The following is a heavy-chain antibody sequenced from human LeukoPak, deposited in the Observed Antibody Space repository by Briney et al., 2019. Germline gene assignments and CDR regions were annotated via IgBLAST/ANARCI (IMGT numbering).Heavy chain of an antibody. CDR2: ISYSGST. V-gene: IGHV4-31*03. CDR1: GDSISSVGHY. D-gene: IGHD5-12*01. J-gene: IGHJ4*02. Sequence: PSETLSLTCTVSGDSISSVGHYWTWIRQHPGKGLELIGYISYSGSTYYNPSLKSRVAISVDTSKNQFSLKLSSVTAADTAVYYCARGRSGYDRVDYWGQGTLVTVSS. CDR3: ARGRSGYDRVDY.